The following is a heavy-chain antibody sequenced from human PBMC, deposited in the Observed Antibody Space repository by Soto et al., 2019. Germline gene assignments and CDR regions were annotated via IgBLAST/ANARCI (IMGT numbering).Heavy chain of an antibody. V-gene: IGHV3-66*01. CDR1: GVTVSSNY. Sequence: GGSLRLSCAASGVTVSSNYMSWVRQAPGKGLEWVSVIYSGGSTYYADSVKGRFTISRDNSKNTLYLQMNSLRAEDTAVYYCARDLPAVAGTHAFDIWGQGTMVTVS. CDR2: IYSGGST. CDR3: ARDLPAVAGTHAFDI. D-gene: IGHD6-19*01. J-gene: IGHJ3*02.